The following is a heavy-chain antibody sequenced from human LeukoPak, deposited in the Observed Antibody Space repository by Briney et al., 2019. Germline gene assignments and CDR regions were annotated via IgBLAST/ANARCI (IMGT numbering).Heavy chain of an antibody. CDR3: ARDWAGSGSYFFSYYYYYMDV. V-gene: IGHV1-18*01. CDR2: ISAYNGNT. J-gene: IGHJ6*03. D-gene: IGHD3-10*01. Sequence: GASVKVSCKASGYTFTSYGISWVRQAPGQGLEWMGWISAYNGNTNYAQKLQGRVTMTTDTSTSTAYMELRSLRSDDTAVYYCARDWAGSGSYFFSYYYYYMDVWGKGTTVTVSS. CDR1: GYTFTSYG.